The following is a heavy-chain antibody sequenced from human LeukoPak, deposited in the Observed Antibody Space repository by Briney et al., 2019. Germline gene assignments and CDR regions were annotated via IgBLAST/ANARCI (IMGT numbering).Heavy chain of an antibody. CDR1: GGSISSYY. J-gene: IGHJ4*02. Sequence: SETLSLTCSLSGGSISSYYWSWIRQPAGKGLEWIGRIYTSGSTNYNPSLKSRVTMSVDTSKNLFSLKLSSVTAADTAVYYCARASLDYDYVWGTAMGFDYWGQGTLVTVSS. V-gene: IGHV4-4*07. CDR3: ARASLDYDYVWGTAMGFDY. D-gene: IGHD3-16*01. CDR2: IYTSGST.